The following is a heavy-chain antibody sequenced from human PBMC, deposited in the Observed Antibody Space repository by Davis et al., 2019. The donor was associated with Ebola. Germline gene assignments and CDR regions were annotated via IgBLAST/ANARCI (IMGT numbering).Heavy chain of an antibody. CDR1: GGSFSGYY. D-gene: IGHD5-18*01. J-gene: IGHJ4*02. CDR3: ARHGFRDTYYFDY. V-gene: IGHV4-34*01. CDR2: INHSGST. Sequence: PSETLSLTCAVYGGSFSGYYWSWIRQPPGKGLEWIGEINHSGSTNYNPSLKSRVTISVDTSKNQFSLKLSSVTAADTAVYYCARHGFRDTYYFDYWGQGTLVTVSS.